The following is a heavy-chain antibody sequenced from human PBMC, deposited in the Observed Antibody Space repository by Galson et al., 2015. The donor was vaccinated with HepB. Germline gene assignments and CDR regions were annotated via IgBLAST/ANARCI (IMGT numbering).Heavy chain of an antibody. Sequence: SLRLSCAASGFTFSSYSMNWVRQAPGKGLEWVSSISSSSSYIYYADSVKGRFTISRDNAKNSLYLQMNSLRAEDTAVYYCARDRGRFGELNGMDVWGQGTTVTVSS. J-gene: IGHJ6*02. V-gene: IGHV3-21*01. CDR2: ISSSSSYI. CDR1: GFTFSSYS. CDR3: ARDRGRFGELNGMDV. D-gene: IGHD3-10*01.